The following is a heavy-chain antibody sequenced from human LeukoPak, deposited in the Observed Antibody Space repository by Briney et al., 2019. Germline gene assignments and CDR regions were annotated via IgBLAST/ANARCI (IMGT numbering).Heavy chain of an antibody. CDR2: IIPIFGTA. V-gene: IGHV1-69*05. D-gene: IGHD6-13*01. CDR1: GGTFSSYA. CDR3: ARWGYSSSWYDYYMDV. J-gene: IGHJ6*03. Sequence: SLKVSCKASGGTFSSYAISWVRQAPGQGLEWMGGIIPIFGTANYAQKFQGRVTITTDESTSTAYMELSSLRSEDTAVYYCARWGYSSSWYDYYMDVWGKGTTVTVSS.